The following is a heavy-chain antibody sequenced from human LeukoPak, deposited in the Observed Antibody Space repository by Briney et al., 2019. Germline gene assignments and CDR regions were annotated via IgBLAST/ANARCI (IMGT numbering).Heavy chain of an antibody. CDR1: GASISSYY. Sequence: KPSETLSLTCTVPGASISSYYWSWLRQPPGKGLEWVGYIYYSGSTNYNPSLKSRVTISVDTSKNQVSLTLSSVTAAGTAVYYCAGLPVTYDSSDYYYNFEYWGQGTLVTVSS. CDR2: IYYSGST. D-gene: IGHD3-22*01. V-gene: IGHV4-59*01. J-gene: IGHJ4*02. CDR3: AGLPVTYDSSDYYYNFEY.